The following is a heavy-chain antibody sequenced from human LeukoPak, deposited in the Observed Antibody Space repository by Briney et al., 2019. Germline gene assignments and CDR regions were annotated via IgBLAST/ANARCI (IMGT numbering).Heavy chain of an antibody. D-gene: IGHD1-26*01. CDR1: GYTFTGYY. Sequence: ASVKVSCKASGYTFTGYYMHWVRQAPGQGLEWMGWINPNSGGTNYAQKFQGRVTMTRDTSISTAYMELSSLRSEDTAVYYCARDSGSHTGGAFDIWGQGTMVTVSS. CDR2: INPNSGGT. CDR3: ARDSGSHTGGAFDI. J-gene: IGHJ3*02. V-gene: IGHV1-2*02.